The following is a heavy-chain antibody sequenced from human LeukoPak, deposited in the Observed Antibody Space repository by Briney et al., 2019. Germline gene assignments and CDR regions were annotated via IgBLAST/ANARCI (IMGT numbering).Heavy chain of an antibody. CDR1: GGTFSSYA. CDR3: ARAIGGSEFFDY. J-gene: IGHJ4*02. CDR2: IIPIFGTA. V-gene: IGHV1-69*06. Sequence: SVKVSCKASGGTFSSYAISWVRQAPGQGLEWMGGIIPIFGTANYAQKFQGRVTITADKSTSTAYMELSSLRSEDTAVYYCARAIGGSEFFDYWGQGTLVTVSS. D-gene: IGHD3-10*01.